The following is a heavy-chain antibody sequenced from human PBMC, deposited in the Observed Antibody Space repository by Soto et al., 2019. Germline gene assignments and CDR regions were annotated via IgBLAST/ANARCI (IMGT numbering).Heavy chain of an antibody. D-gene: IGHD3-22*01. CDR1: GFTFSGSA. Sequence: EVQLVESGGGLVQPGGSLKLSCAASGFTFSGSAMHWVRQASGKGLEWVGRIRSKANSYATAYAASVKGRFTISRDDSKNTAYLKMNSMKTEDTAVYYCNSYTDSSGYYYYYGMDVWGQGTTVTVSS. V-gene: IGHV3-73*01. CDR3: NSYTDSSGYYYYYGMDV. CDR2: IRSKANSYAT. J-gene: IGHJ6*02.